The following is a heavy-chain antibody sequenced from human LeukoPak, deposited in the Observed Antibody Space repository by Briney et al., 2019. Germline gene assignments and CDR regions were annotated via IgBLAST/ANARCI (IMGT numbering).Heavy chain of an antibody. CDR2: ISAYNGDK. V-gene: IGHV1-18*04. J-gene: IGHJ4*02. CDR3: TRDFSNTSGFKVVVDF. D-gene: IGHD6-19*01. Sequence: ASVGVSCKASGFTFTNYGIAWVRQAPGQGLEWMGWISAYNGDKKYAQNFQGRLSMTTDSSMSTAYMELRSLRSDDTAVYYCTRDFSNTSGFKVVVDFWGQGTLVTVSS. CDR1: GFTFTNYG.